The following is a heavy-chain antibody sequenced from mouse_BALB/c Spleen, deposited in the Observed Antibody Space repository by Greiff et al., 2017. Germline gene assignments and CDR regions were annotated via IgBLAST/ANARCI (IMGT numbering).Heavy chain of an antibody. CDR1: GYAFTNYL. J-gene: IGHJ2*01. CDR3: ARSLTGTYYFAY. V-gene: IGHV1-54*01. D-gene: IGHD4-1*01. CDR2: INPGSGGT. Sequence: VQLQQSGAELVRPGTSVKVSCKASGYAFTNYLIEWVKQRPGQGLEWIGVINPGSGGTNYNEKFKGKATLTADKSSSTAYMQLSSLTSDDSAVSFCARSLTGTYYFAYWGQGTTLTVSS.